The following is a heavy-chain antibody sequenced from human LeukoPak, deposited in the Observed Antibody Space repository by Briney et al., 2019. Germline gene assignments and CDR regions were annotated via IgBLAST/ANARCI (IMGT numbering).Heavy chain of an antibody. V-gene: IGHV1-3*01. CDR2: INAGNGNT. Sequence: ASVTVSCKASGYTFTSYAMHWVRQAPRQRLEWLGWINAGNGNTKYSQKFQDRVTITRDTSASTAYMELSSLRSEDTAVYYCARDSHYYESSGYNQGDFDYWGQGTLVTVSS. CDR3: ARDSHYYESSGYNQGDFDY. D-gene: IGHD3-22*01. J-gene: IGHJ4*02. CDR1: GYTFTSYA.